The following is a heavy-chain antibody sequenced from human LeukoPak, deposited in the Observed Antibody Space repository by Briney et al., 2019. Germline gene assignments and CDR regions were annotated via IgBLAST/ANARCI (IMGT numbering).Heavy chain of an antibody. V-gene: IGHV4-39*07. CDR1: GGSISSSSYY. J-gene: IGHJ4*02. CDR3: ARDRNDILTGYYVYDD. Sequence: SETLSLTCTVSGGSISSSSYYWGWIRQPPGKGLEWIGSIYYSGSTYYNPSLKSRVTISVDTSKNQFSLKLSSVTAADTAVYYCARDRNDILTGYYVYDDWGQGTLVTVSS. CDR2: IYYSGST. D-gene: IGHD3-9*01.